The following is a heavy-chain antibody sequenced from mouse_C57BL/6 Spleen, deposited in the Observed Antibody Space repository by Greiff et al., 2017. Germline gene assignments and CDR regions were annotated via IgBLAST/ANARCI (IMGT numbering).Heavy chain of an antibody. V-gene: IGHV1-22*01. CDR3: ARGSNSSYWYFDV. J-gene: IGHJ1*03. CDR1: GYTFTDYN. D-gene: IGHD2-5*01. CDR2: INPNNGGT. Sequence: VQLQQSGPELVKPGASVKMSCKASGYTFTDYNMHWVKQSHGKSLEWIGYINPNNGGTSYNQKFKGKATLTVNKSSSTAYMELRSLTSEDSAVYYCARGSNSSYWYFDVCGTGTTVTVSS.